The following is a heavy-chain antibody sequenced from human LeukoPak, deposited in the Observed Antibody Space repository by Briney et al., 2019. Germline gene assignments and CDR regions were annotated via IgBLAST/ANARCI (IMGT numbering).Heavy chain of an antibody. Sequence: GASVKVSCKASGYTFTSYAMHWVRQAPGQRLEWMGWINAGNGNTKYSQEFQGRVTITRDTSASTAYMELSSLRSDDTAVYYCAISPVGGRWFDPWGQGTLVTVSS. CDR2: INAGNGNT. D-gene: IGHD1-1*01. CDR3: AISPVGGRWFDP. CDR1: GYTFTSYA. J-gene: IGHJ5*02. V-gene: IGHV1-3*01.